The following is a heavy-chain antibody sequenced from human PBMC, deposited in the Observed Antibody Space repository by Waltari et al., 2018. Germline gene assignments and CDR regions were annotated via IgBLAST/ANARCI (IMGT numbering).Heavy chain of an antibody. J-gene: IGHJ4*02. CDR2: IDYRGGT. CDR1: GGSLSSSGYY. Sequence: QLQLQESGPGLVKPSETLSLTCTVSGGSLSSSGYYWGWIRQPPGKGLEWIGSIDYRGGTYYNPSLQSRVTISVDTSKNQFSLKLSSVTAADTAVFFCARRRTTVTTYYFDYWGQGTLVTVSS. CDR3: ARRRTTVTTYYFDY. V-gene: IGHV4-39*01. D-gene: IGHD4-17*01.